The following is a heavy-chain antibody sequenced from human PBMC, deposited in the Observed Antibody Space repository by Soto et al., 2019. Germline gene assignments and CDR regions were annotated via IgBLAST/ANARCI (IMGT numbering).Heavy chain of an antibody. Sequence: EVQLVESGGGLVKPGGSLRLSCAASGFTFSNAWMIWVRQAPGKGLEWVGRIKSKTDGGTTDYAAPVKGRFTISRDDSKNTLYLQMNSLKTEDTAVYYCTAQTYYDFWSGYPYYFDYWGQGTLVTVSS. J-gene: IGHJ4*02. CDR3: TAQTYYDFWSGYPYYFDY. V-gene: IGHV3-15*01. D-gene: IGHD3-3*01. CDR2: IKSKTDGGTT. CDR1: GFTFSNAW.